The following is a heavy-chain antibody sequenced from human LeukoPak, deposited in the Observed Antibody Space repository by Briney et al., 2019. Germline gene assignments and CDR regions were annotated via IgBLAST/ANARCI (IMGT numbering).Heavy chain of an antibody. CDR2: ISGSGGST. CDR3: AKEEWELSNWFDP. CDR1: GFTFSNHW. J-gene: IGHJ5*02. V-gene: IGHV3-23*01. Sequence: GGSLRLSCVGAGFTFSNHWMSWVRQAPGKGLEWVSAISGSGGSTYYADSVKGRFTISRDNSKNTLYLQMNSLRAEDTAVYYCAKEEWELSNWFDPWGQGTLVTVSS. D-gene: IGHD1-26*01.